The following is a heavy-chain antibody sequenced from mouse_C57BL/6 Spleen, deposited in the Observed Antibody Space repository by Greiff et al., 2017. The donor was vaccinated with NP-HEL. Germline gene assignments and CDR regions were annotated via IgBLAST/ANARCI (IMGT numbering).Heavy chain of an antibody. Sequence: EVQLQESGGDLVKPGGSLKLSCAASGFTFSSYGMSWVRQTPDKRLEWVATISSGGSYTYYPDSVKGRFTISRDNAKNTLYLQMSSLKSEDTAMYYCARRGPSDSYYFDYWGQGTTLTVSS. CDR1: GFTFSSYG. J-gene: IGHJ2*01. V-gene: IGHV5-6*01. CDR2: ISSGGSYT. D-gene: IGHD3-2*02. CDR3: ARRGPSDSYYFDY.